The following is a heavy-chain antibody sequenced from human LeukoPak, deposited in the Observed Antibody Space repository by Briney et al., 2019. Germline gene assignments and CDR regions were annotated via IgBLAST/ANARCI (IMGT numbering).Heavy chain of an antibody. Sequence: GGSLRLSCAASGFTFSSYSMNWVRQAPGKGLEWVSYISSSSSLIHYADSVKGRFTISRDNAKNSLYLQMNSLRAEDTAVYYCVRDTGYCSGGRCQPFDPWGQGTLVTVSS. D-gene: IGHD2-15*01. CDR1: GFTFSSYS. J-gene: IGHJ5*02. V-gene: IGHV3-48*01. CDR2: ISSSSSLI. CDR3: VRDTGYCSGGRCQPFDP.